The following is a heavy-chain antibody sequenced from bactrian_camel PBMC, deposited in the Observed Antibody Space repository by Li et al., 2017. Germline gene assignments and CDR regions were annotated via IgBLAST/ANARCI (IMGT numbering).Heavy chain of an antibody. CDR2: IGDDGRT. Sequence: DVQLVESGGGSVQAGGSLTLSCSASTSAFNDGYCGVWFRQAPGKEREGVAAIGDDGRTTYVDSVKGRFTVSRDRYKNTLSLQMNNLQSEDTATYYCAATWDSLKCLKFTAEYWGQGTQVTVS. V-gene: IGHV3S67*01. CDR3: AATWDSLKCLKFTAEY. CDR1: TSAFNDGYC. J-gene: IGHJ4*01.